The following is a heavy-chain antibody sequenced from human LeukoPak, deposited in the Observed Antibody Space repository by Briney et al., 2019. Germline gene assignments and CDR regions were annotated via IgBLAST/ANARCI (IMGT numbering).Heavy chain of an antibody. CDR1: GFTVSSNY. Sequence: GGSLRLSCAASGFTVSSNYMSWVRQAPGKGLEWVSAISGSGGSTYYADSVKGRFTISRDNSKNTLYLQMNSLRAEDTAVYYCATSGSWPPGDAFDIWGQGTMVTVSS. J-gene: IGHJ3*02. CDR2: ISGSGGST. CDR3: ATSGSWPPGDAFDI. V-gene: IGHV3-23*01. D-gene: IGHD1-26*01.